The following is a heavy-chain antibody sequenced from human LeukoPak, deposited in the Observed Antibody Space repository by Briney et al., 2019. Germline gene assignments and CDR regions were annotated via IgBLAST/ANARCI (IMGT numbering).Heavy chain of an antibody. V-gene: IGHV3-7*03. CDR2: IKQDGSEK. J-gene: IGHJ6*03. CDR1: GFTFSSYW. Sequence: PGGSLRLSCAASGFTFSSYWMSWVRQALGKGLEWVANIKQDGSEKYYVDSVKGRFTISRDNSKNSLYLQMNSLRAEDTALYYCAKDGEDTTQGYYYYYMDVWGKGTTVTVSS. D-gene: IGHD2-15*01. CDR3: AKDGEDTTQGYYYYYMDV.